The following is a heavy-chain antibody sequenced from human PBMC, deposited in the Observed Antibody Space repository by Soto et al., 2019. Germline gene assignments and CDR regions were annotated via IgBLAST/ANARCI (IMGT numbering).Heavy chain of an antibody. Sequence: QVQLQQWGAGLLKPSETLSLTCAVYGGSFSGYYWSWIRQPPGKGLEWIGEINHSGSTNYNPSLKSRVTISVDTSKNQFSLKLSSVTAADTAVYYCARGGGWLRRTHTNWFAPWGQGTLVTVSS. J-gene: IGHJ5*02. CDR3: ARGGGWLRRTHTNWFAP. D-gene: IGHD5-12*01. V-gene: IGHV4-34*01. CDR2: INHSGST. CDR1: GGSFSGYY.